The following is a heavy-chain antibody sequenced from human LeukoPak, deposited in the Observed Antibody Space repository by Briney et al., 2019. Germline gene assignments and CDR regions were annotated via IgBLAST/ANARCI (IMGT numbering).Heavy chain of an antibody. CDR2: ISAYNGNT. Sequence: ASVTVSCTASGYTFTSYGISWVRQAPGQGLEWMGWISAYNGNTNYAQKLQGRVTTTTDTSTSTAYMELRSLRSEDTAVYYCARETRSKTFDYWGQGTLVTVSS. J-gene: IGHJ4*02. V-gene: IGHV1-18*01. CDR1: GYTFTSYG. D-gene: IGHD4-23*01. CDR3: ARETRSKTFDY.